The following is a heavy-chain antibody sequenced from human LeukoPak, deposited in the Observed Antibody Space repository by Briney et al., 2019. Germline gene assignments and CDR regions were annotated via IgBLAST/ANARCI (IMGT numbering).Heavy chain of an antibody. CDR2: IYYSGST. J-gene: IGHJ4*02. D-gene: IGHD3-10*01. V-gene: IGHV4-39*07. Sequence: SETLSLTCTVSGGSISSSSYYWGWIRQPPGKGLEWIGSIYYSGSTYYNPSLKSRVTIPVDTSKNQFSLKLSSVTAADTAVYYCARDHLKYYGSGGVYWGQGTLVTVSS. CDR1: GGSISSSSYY. CDR3: ARDHLKYYGSGGVY.